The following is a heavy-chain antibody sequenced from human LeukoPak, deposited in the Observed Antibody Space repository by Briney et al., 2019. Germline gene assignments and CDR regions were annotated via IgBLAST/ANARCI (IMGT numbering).Heavy chain of an antibody. CDR1: GGSISSYY. V-gene: IGHV4-59*01. CDR2: IYYSGST. CDR3: ARVGGDIVVVPAAIGAFDI. Sequence: SETLSLTCTVSGGSISSYYWSWIRQPPGKGLEWIGYIYYSGSTNYNPSLKNRVTISVDTSKNQFSLKLSSVTAADTAVYYCARVGGDIVVVPAAIGAFDIWGQGTMVTVSS. D-gene: IGHD2-2*02. J-gene: IGHJ3*02.